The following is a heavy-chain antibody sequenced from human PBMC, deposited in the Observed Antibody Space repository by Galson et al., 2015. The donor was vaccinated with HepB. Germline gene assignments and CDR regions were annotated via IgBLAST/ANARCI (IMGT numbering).Heavy chain of an antibody. Sequence: FLRDACPASGCTDHVHWMHWVRQTPGKGLVWVSSIKSDGSTTGYADSVKGRFTISRDNAKNTLYLQMNSPRAEDTAVYYCGRGWTPDIGGQGTMVTISS. D-gene: IGHD3/OR15-3a*01. J-gene: IGHJ3*02. CDR2: IKSDGSTT. CDR3: GRGWTPDI. CDR1: GCTDHVHW. V-gene: IGHV3-74*01.